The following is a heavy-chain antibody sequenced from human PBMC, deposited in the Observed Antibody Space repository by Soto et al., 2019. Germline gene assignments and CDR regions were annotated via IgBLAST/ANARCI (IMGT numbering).Heavy chain of an antibody. Sequence: QVQLVESGGGVVQPGASLRLSCEASGFDFSSYAMHWVRQAPGKGLEWVGDISYDGNYIYYADSVKGRFTISRDNSKNTLYVQVNSLRPEDTAVYYCAKGILSATIGPYAMDVWGQGTTVTVSS. CDR3: AKGILSATIGPYAMDV. CDR1: GFDFSSYA. CDR2: ISYDGNYI. D-gene: IGHD3-16*01. V-gene: IGHV3-30*18. J-gene: IGHJ6*02.